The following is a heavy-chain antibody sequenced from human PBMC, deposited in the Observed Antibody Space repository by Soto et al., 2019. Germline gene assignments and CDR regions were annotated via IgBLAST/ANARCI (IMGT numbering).Heavy chain of an antibody. CDR2: IYYDGNT. Sequence: SETLSLTCTASGDSITSSSYYWGWIRHPPGKGLECIGNIYYDGNTYYNPSLKSRVTISLDTSKNQFSLRLNSVTAADTAVYYCASRRDGYSVIGSWGQGTLVTVSS. J-gene: IGHJ5*01. CDR3: ASRRDGYSVIGS. CDR1: GDSITSSSYY. V-gene: IGHV4-39*01. D-gene: IGHD5-18*01.